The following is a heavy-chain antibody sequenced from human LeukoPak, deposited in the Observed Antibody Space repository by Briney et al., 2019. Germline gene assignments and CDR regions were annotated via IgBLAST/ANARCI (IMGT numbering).Heavy chain of an antibody. CDR3: ASYDIVVVPAAWGGNMDV. CDR2: IYYSGST. J-gene: IGHJ6*02. V-gene: IGHV4-59*04. CDR1: GGSISSYY. D-gene: IGHD2-2*01. Sequence: SETLSLTCTVSGGSISSYYWSWIRQPPGKGLEWIGYIYYSGSTYYNPSLKSRVTISVDTSKNQFSLKLSSVTAADTAVYYCASYDIVVVPAAWGGNMDVWGQGTTVTVSS.